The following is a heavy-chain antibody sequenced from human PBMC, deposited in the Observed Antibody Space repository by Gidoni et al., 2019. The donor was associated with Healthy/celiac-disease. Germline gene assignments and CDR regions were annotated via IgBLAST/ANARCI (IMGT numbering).Heavy chain of an antibody. V-gene: IGHV4-59*01. CDR1: GGSISSYY. CDR3: ARGAAPHCGGDCYDWYFDL. CDR2: IYYSGST. D-gene: IGHD2-21*02. J-gene: IGHJ2*01. Sequence: QVQLQESGPGLVKPSETLSFTCTVSGGSISSYYWSWIRQPPGKGLEWIGYIYYSGSTNYNPSLKSRVTISVDTSKNQFSLKLSSVTAADTAVYYCARGAAPHCGGDCYDWYFDLWGRGTLVTVSS.